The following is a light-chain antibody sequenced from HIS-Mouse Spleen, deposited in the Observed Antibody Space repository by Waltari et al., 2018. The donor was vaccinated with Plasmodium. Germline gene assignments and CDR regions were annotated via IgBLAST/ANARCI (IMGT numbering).Light chain of an antibody. CDR1: SSDVGGYNS. V-gene: IGLV2-14*03. CDR3: SSYTSSSTLV. CDR2: DVS. Sequence: QSALTQPASVSGSPGQSITISCTGTSSDVGGYNSVPWYQQHPGKAPNLMIYDVSNRPSGVSNRFSGSKSGNTASLTISGLQAEDEADYYCSSYTSSSTLVFGGGTKLTVL. J-gene: IGLJ2*01.